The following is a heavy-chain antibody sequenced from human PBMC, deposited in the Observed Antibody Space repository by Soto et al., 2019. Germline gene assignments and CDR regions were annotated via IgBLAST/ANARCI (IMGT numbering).Heavy chain of an antibody. J-gene: IGHJ6*02. D-gene: IGHD3-3*01. V-gene: IGHV2-5*01. Sequence: SGPTLVNPTQNLTLTCTFSGFSLSTSGVGVGWIRQPPGKALEWLALIYWNDDKRYSPSLKSRLTITKDTSKNQVVLTMTNMDPVDTATYYCAHRQATYYDFWSGYFDYYYGMDVWGQGTTVTVSS. CDR3: AHRQATYYDFWSGYFDYYYGMDV. CDR2: IYWNDDK. CDR1: GFSLSTSGVG.